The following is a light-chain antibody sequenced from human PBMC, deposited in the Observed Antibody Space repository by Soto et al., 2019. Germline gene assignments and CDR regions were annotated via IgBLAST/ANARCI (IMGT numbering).Light chain of an antibody. J-gene: IGKJ1*01. CDR2: GTS. V-gene: IGKV3-15*01. CDR3: QQFDDWPT. CDR1: QSVSNN. Sequence: EIVLTQSPGTLSLSPGERATLSCRASQSVSNNYLAWYQQKPGQAPRLLIYGTSNRATGIPDRISGSRSGTEFTLTISSLQSEDFGVYYCQQFDDWPTFGQGTKVDIK.